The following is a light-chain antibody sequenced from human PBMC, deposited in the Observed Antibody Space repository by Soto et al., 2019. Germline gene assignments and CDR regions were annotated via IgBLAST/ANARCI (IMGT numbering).Light chain of an antibody. J-gene: IGLJ2*01. V-gene: IGLV1-44*01. Sequence: QSVLTQPPSASGTPGQRVTISCSGSSFNIGSNTGNWYQQLPGTAPKLLIYSNNHRPSGVPDRFSGSKSGTSASLAISGLQSEDEADYYCAAWDDSLNGLVFGGGTKLTVL. CDR3: AAWDDSLNGLV. CDR1: SFNIGSNT. CDR2: SNN.